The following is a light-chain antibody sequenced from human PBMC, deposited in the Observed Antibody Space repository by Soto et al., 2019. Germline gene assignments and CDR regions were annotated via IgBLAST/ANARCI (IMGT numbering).Light chain of an antibody. CDR3: QQYKSYPWT. J-gene: IGKJ1*01. CDR2: KAS. V-gene: IGKV1-5*03. Sequence: DIQMTQSPSTLSASVGDRVTITCRASQSISSWLAWYQQKPGKAPKLLIYKASSLESGVPSRFSGSGYGQEFTLTISSLHPYDFATYYCQQYKSYPWTFGQGTKVEIK. CDR1: QSISSW.